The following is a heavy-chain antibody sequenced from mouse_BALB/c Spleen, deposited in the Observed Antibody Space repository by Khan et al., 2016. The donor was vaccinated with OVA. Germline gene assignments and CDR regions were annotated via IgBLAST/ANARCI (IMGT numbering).Heavy chain of an antibody. Sequence: EVELVESGGGLVKPGGSLKLSCSASGFTFSSYAMSWVRQTPEKRLECVATISTGGHYTFYPDSVKGRFTISRDKANNTLYLQMSSLRSEDTAMYYCARSLVDYHAMDYWGQGTSVTVSS. J-gene: IGHJ4*01. CDR2: ISTGGHYT. CDR1: GFTFSSYA. V-gene: IGHV5-9-3*01. CDR3: ARSLVDYHAMDY. D-gene: IGHD2-2*01.